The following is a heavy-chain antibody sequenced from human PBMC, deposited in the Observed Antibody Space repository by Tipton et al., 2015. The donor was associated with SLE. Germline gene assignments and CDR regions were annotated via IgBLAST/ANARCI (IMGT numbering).Heavy chain of an antibody. V-gene: IGHV4-31*03. CDR1: GGSISSGGHY. CDR3: ERDYSGYADIDV. J-gene: IGHJ6*03. D-gene: IGHD5-12*01. CDR2: IYYSGNT. Sequence: TLSLTCTVSGGSISSGGHYWSLIRQHPGKGLEWIGYIYYSGNTYYNPSLKSRVTISLDTSKNPFSLKLSSVTAADTAVYYCERDYSGYADIDVGGKGTTVTVSS.